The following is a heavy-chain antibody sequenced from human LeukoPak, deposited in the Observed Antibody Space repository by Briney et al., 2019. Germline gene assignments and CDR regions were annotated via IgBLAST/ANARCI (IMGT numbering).Heavy chain of an antibody. CDR1: GFTFSSYA. D-gene: IGHD2-2*01. CDR3: AKAVVVVPAATPFDY. J-gene: IGHJ4*02. Sequence: QPGGSLRLSCAASGFTFSSYAMSWVRQAPGKGLEWVSTISGSGGATYYADSVKGRFTISRDNSKITLYLQMNGLRAEDTALFYCAKAVVVVPAATPFDYWGLGTLVTVSS. V-gene: IGHV3-23*01. CDR2: ISGSGGAT.